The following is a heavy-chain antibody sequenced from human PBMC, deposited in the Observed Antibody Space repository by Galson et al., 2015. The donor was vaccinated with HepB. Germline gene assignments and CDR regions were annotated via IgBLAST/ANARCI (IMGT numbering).Heavy chain of an antibody. D-gene: IGHD6-19*01. CDR3: ARGRSSGWSFDY. V-gene: IGHV1-18*01. J-gene: IGHJ4*02. Sequence: HIHQGRVTLTTDTSTTTAYMDLRSLRSDDTAVYYCARGRSSGWSFDYWGQGTLVTVSS.